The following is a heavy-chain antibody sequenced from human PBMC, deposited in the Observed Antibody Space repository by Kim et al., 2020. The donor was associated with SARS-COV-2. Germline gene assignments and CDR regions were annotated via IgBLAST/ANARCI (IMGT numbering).Heavy chain of an antibody. CDR1: GGSVSSGSYY. Sequence: SETLSLTCTVSGGSVSSGSYYWSWIRQPPGKGLEWIGYIYYSGSTNYNPSLKSRVTISVDTSKNQFSLKLSSVTAADTAVYYCASLELGDSITRYDAFDIWGQGTMVTVSS. J-gene: IGHJ3*02. D-gene: IGHD1-7*01. CDR2: IYYSGST. CDR3: ASLELGDSITRYDAFDI. V-gene: IGHV4-61*01.